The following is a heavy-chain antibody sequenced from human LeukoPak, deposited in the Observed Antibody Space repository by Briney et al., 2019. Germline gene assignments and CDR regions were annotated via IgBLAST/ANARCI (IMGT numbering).Heavy chain of an antibody. D-gene: IGHD4-11*01. CDR1: GFAFNSHT. V-gene: IGHV3-21*01. J-gene: IGHJ6*03. CDR3: ARVAQGATTENYYYYYMDV. CDR2: ITSRGTHI. Sequence: GGSLRLSCAASGFAFNSHTIKWVRQAPGKGLEWVSAITSRGTHIYNADSVKGRFTISRDNAENSAYLQMSSLRAEDTAVYYCARVAQGATTENYYYYYMDVWGKGTTVTVSS.